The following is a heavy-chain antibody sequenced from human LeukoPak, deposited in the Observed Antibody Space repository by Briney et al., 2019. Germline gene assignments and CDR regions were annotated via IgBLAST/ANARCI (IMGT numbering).Heavy chain of an antibody. CDR2: IIPIFGTA. V-gene: IGHV1-69*13. CDR3: ARDPDHYYDSSGYYLGAFDI. Sequence: GASVKVSCKASGGTFSSYAISWVRPAPGQGLEWMGGIIPIFGTANYAQKFQGRVTITADESTSTAYMELSSLRSEDTAVYYCARDPDHYYDSSGYYLGAFDIWGQGTMVTDSS. CDR1: GGTFSSYA. D-gene: IGHD3-22*01. J-gene: IGHJ3*02.